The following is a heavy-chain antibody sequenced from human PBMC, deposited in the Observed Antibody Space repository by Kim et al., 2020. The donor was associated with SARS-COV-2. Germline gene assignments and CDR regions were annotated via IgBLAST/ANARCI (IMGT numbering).Heavy chain of an antibody. D-gene: IGHD5-18*01. CDR3: ARAVDTAMGYYFDY. V-gene: IGHV4-31*03. CDR1: GGSISSGGYY. CDR2: IYYSGST. J-gene: IGHJ4*02. Sequence: SETLSLTCTVSGGSISSGGYYWSWIRQHPGKGLEWIGYIYYSGSTYYNPSLKSRVTISVDTSKNQFSLKLSSVTAADTAVYYCARAVDTAMGYYFDYWGQGPMFTVSS.